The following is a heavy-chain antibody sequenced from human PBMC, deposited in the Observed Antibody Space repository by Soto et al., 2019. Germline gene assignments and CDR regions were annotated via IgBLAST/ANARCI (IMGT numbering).Heavy chain of an antibody. CDR3: ARDCTYDFWSGYKYYYYYYMDV. V-gene: IGHV3-74*01. Sequence: PGGSLRLSCAASGFTFSSYWMHWVRQAPGKGLVWVPRINSDGSSTSYADSVKGRFTISRDNAKNTLYLQMNSLRAEDTAVYYCARDCTYDFWSGYKYYYYYYMDVWGKGTTVTVSS. CDR1: GFTFSSYW. D-gene: IGHD3-3*01. CDR2: INSDGSST. J-gene: IGHJ6*03.